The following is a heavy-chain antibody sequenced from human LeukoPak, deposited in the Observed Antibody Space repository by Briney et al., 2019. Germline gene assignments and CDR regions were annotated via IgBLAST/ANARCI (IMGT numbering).Heavy chain of an antibody. CDR2: INAGNGNT. Sequence: ASVKVSCKASGYTFTSYAMHWVRQAPGQRLEWMGWINAGNGNTKYSQKFQGRVTITRDTSASTAYMELSSLRSEDTAVYYCARRWQLVPANDAFDIWGQGTMVTVSS. D-gene: IGHD6-13*01. V-gene: IGHV1-3*01. J-gene: IGHJ3*02. CDR1: GYTFTSYA. CDR3: ARRWQLVPANDAFDI.